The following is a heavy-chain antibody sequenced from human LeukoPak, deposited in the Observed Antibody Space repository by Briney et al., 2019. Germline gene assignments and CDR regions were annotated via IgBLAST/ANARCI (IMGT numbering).Heavy chain of an antibody. V-gene: IGHV4-38-2*01. CDR3: ARSIAAAGSGGFDN. Sequence: PSETLSLTCAVSRYSISSGYYWGWIRQPPVKGLEWIGVIYHSGITYYNPSLKSRVTISGDTSKNQFSLKLSSVTAADTAVYYCARSIAAAGSGGFDNWGQGTLVTVSS. D-gene: IGHD6-13*01. CDR1: RYSISSGYY. CDR2: IYHSGIT. J-gene: IGHJ4*02.